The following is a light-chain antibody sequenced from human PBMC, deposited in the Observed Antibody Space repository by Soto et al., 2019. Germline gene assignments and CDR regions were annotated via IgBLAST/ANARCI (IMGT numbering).Light chain of an antibody. CDR1: QSISSDH. CDR2: GAS. J-gene: IGKJ3*01. V-gene: IGKV3-20*01. CDR3: QHYRSAPFT. Sequence: EIVLTQSPGILSLSPGERATLACRASQSISSDHLAWYQQRPGQSPRLLIYGASSRTTGVPDRFSGSGSGTGFTLTISRLEPEDFAVYYCQHYRSAPFTFGPGTKVDIK.